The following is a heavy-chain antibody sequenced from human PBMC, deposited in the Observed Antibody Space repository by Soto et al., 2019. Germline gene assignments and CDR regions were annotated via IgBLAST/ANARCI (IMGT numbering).Heavy chain of an antibody. CDR2: ISYSGST. CDR3: ARHTRAAVSQPCDY. V-gene: IGHV4-39*01. J-gene: IGHJ4*02. Sequence: QLQLQESGPGLVKPSETLSLTCTVSGGSISSSSYYWGWIRQPPGKGLGWIGSISYSGSTYYNPSLKSRVTMSEDTSKNQFSLKMSSVTAADTAVYYCARHTRAAVSQPCDYWGQGTLVTVSS. D-gene: IGHD6-13*01. CDR1: GGSISSSSYY.